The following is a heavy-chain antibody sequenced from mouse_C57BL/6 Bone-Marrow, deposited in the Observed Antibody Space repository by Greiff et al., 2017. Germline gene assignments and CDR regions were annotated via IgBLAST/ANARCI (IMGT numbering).Heavy chain of an antibody. CDR1: GFNIKDYY. J-gene: IGHJ2*01. CDR3: TRSLIYYGTNY. V-gene: IGHV14-2*01. CDR2: IDPEDGET. Sequence: VQLQQSGAELVKPGASVKLSCTASGFNIKDYYIHWVKQRTEQGLEWIGRIDPEDGETKYAPKFQDKATITAGTSSNTAYLQLSSLTSEDTAVYYCTRSLIYYGTNYWGQGTTLTVSS. D-gene: IGHD1-1*01.